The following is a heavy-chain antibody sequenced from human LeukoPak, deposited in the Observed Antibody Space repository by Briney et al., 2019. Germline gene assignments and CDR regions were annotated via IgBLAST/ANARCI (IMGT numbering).Heavy chain of an antibody. J-gene: IGHJ5*02. CDR3: AKEGPYSSSSPLNWFDP. V-gene: IGHV3-9*01. CDR2: ISWNSGII. Sequence: GGSLRLSCAASGFTFDDYAMHWVRQAPGKGLEWVSGISWNSGIIGYADSVKGRFTISRDNAKNSLYLQMNSLRAEDTALYYCAKEGPYSSSSPLNWFDPWGQGTLVTVSS. CDR1: GFTFDDYA. D-gene: IGHD6-19*01.